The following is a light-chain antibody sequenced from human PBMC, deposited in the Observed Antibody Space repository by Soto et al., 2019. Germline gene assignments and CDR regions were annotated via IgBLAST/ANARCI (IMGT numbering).Light chain of an antibody. J-gene: IGLJ3*02. CDR3: CSYTDGSSVL. V-gene: IGLV2-23*01. CDR1: RNDIGTYNL. Sequence: QSALTQPASVSESPGQSISISCGGGRNDIGTYNLVSWHQQHPGKAPKLIIYEGNKRPSGVSNRFSGSRSGNTASLTISGLQAEDEADYYCCSYTDGSSVLFGGGTKLTVL. CDR2: EGN.